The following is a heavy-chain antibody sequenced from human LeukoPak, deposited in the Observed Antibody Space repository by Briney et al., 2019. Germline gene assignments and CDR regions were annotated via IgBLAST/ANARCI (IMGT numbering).Heavy chain of an antibody. V-gene: IGHV1-2*06. Sequence: ASVMLSCKASGYTFTGSYIHWVRQAPGQGLEWVGRINPNSGGTSFAQKFQGSVTMTRDTSISAAYVKLSRLRSDDTAVYYCARGLENFDYWGQGTLVTVSS. CDR2: INPNSGGT. J-gene: IGHJ4*02. CDR3: ARGLENFDY. D-gene: IGHD1-1*01. CDR1: GYTFTGSY.